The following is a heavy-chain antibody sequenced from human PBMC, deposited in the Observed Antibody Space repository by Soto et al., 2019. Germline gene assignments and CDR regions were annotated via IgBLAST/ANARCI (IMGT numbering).Heavy chain of an antibody. CDR1: GFTINSDA. CDR2: ISTSGNT. CDR3: AKDSASTAP. V-gene: IGHV3-23*01. D-gene: IGHD2-21*02. Sequence: PVGSLRLSCAACGFTINSDAMSWVRQTPGKGLEWVSGISTSGNTFYVDSVKGRFTISRDDSKNTLYLQMNSLRADDKAIYYCAKDSASTAPWGQGILVTVSS. J-gene: IGHJ5*02.